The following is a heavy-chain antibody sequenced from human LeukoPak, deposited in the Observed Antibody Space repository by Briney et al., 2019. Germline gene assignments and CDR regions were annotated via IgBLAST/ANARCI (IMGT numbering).Heavy chain of an antibody. CDR1: GGSISSYY. Sequence: PSETLSLTCTVSGGSISSYYWSWIRQPAGKGLEWIGRIYTSGSTNYNPSLKGRVTMSVDTSKNQFSLKLSSVTAADTAVYYCARRYCSSTSCWFDPWGQGTLVTVSS. CDR2: IYTSGST. J-gene: IGHJ5*02. V-gene: IGHV4-4*07. D-gene: IGHD2-2*01. CDR3: ARRYCSSTSCWFDP.